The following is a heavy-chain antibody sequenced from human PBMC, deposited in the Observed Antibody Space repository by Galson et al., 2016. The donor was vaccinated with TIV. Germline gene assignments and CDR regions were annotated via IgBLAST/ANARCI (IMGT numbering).Heavy chain of an antibody. D-gene: IGHD5-18*01. V-gene: IGHV1-46*01. CDR2: INPSGGSA. J-gene: IGHJ3*01. CDR1: GYTFSNYY. Sequence: SVKVSCKASGYTFSNYYMHWVRQAPGQGLEWVGIINPSGGSASYAPKFQGRVTMTSDTSTSTFYMDLNSLRSDDTAIYYCARAAGIHFHDALGVWGQGTKVTVSS. CDR3: ARAAGIHFHDALGV.